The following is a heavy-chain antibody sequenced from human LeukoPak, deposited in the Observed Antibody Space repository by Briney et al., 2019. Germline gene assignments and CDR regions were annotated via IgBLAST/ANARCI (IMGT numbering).Heavy chain of an antibody. D-gene: IGHD4-17*01. J-gene: IGHJ6*03. CDR3: ARVEPTVTTSWGFYYYYYYMDV. CDR2: INHSGST. CDR1: GGSFSGYY. V-gene: IGHV4-34*01. Sequence: SETLSLTCAVYGGSFSGYYWSWIRQPPGKGLELIGEINHSGSTNYNPSLKSRVTISVDTSKNQFSLKLSSVTAEDTAVYYCARVEPTVTTSWGFYYYYYYMDVWGKGTTVTVSS.